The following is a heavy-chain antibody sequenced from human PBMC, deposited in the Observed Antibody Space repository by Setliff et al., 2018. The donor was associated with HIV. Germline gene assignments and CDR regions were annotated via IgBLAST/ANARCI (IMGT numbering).Heavy chain of an antibody. D-gene: IGHD1-1*01. Sequence: SGPTLVNPTQTLTLTCTFYGPSLSTSGVGVGWIRQSPGKALEWLAFIYWNNNKHYSTSLKSRLTVTKDTTKNRVVFTMTNMDPVDTATYYCSYSCRQLRGPYFDFWGQGAPVTVSS. CDR1: GPSLSTSGVG. V-gene: IGHV2-5*01. J-gene: IGHJ4*02. CDR3: SYSCRQLRGPYFDF. CDR2: IYWNNNK.